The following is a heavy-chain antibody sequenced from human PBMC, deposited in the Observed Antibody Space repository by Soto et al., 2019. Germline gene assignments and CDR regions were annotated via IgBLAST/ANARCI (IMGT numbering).Heavy chain of an antibody. Sequence: GASVKVSCKASGYTFTSYGISWVRQAPGQGLEWMGWISAYNGNTNYAQKLQGRVPMTTDTSTSTAYMELRSLRSDDTAVYYCARDQYYDILTGYYNWYYYYGMDVWGQGTTVTVTS. CDR2: ISAYNGNT. J-gene: IGHJ6*02. V-gene: IGHV1-18*01. CDR3: ARDQYYDILTGYYNWYYYYGMDV. CDR1: GYTFTSYG. D-gene: IGHD3-9*01.